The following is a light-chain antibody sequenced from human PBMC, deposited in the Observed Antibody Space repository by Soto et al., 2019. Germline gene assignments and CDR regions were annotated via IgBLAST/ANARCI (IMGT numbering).Light chain of an antibody. CDR1: QDISNY. J-gene: IGKJ1*01. CDR3: LQDRSHFWT. V-gene: IGKV1-33*01. CDR2: DAS. Sequence: DIQMTQSPSSLSASVGDRVTITCQASQDISNYLNWYQQKPGKAPKLLIYDASNLETGVPSRFSGSGSGTDFTFTISSLQPEDIATYYCLQDRSHFWTFGQGTKVDIK.